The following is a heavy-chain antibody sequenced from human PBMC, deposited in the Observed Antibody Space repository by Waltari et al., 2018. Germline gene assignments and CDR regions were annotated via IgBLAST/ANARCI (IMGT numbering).Heavy chain of an antibody. CDR2: IYSGGST. V-gene: IGHV3-23*03. J-gene: IGHJ4*02. D-gene: IGHD5-18*01. Sequence: EVQLLESGGGLVQPGGSLRLSCAASGFTFSSYAMIWVRQAPGKGLEWVSVIYSGGSTYYADSVKGRFTISRDNSKNTLYLQMNSLRAEDTAVYYCATLGGSYGEYYFDYWGQGTLVTVSS. CDR1: GFTFSSYA. CDR3: ATLGGSYGEYYFDY.